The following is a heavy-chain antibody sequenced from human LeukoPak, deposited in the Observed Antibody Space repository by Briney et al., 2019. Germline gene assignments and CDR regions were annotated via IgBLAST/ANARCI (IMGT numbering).Heavy chain of an antibody. CDR2: ISGSGGST. Sequence: GGSLRLSCAASGFTFSSFAMSWVRQAPGKGRGWVSAISGSGGSTYYADSVKGRFTISRDNSKHTLYLQMNSLRAEDTAVYYCAKDLSSRTGSYYFYLVVWGKGTTVTVSS. J-gene: IGHJ6*03. CDR3: AKDLSSRTGSYYFYLVV. D-gene: IGHD1-1*01. CDR1: GFTFSSFA. V-gene: IGHV3-23*01.